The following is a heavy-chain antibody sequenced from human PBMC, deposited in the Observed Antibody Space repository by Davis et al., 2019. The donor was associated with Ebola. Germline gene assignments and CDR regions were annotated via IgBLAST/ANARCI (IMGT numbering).Heavy chain of an antibody. CDR3: AKDGSNSYFDY. D-gene: IGHD6-6*01. CDR1: GFTISSHS. J-gene: IGHJ4*02. CDR2: IGSTTNFI. Sequence: GESLKISCAASGFTISSHSMNWVRQAPGKGLECVSSIGSTTNFIYYPDSVKGRFTISRDNAKNALYLQMNSLRAEDTAVYYCAKDGSNSYFDYWGQGNLVTVYS. V-gene: IGHV3-21*01.